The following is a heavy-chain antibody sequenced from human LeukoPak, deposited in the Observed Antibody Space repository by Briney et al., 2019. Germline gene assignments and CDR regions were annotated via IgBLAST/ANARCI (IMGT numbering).Heavy chain of an antibody. V-gene: IGHV3-7*01. CDR3: ARDSLVTGYSSSWYVYYYYGMDV. D-gene: IGHD6-13*01. CDR2: IKQDGSEK. CDR1: GFTFSSYW. Sequence: GGSLRLSCAASGFTFSSYWMSWVRQAPGKGLEWVANIKQDGSEKYYVDSVKGRFTISRDNAKNSLYLQMNSLRAEDTAVHYCARDSLVTGYSSSWYVYYYYGMDVWGQGTTVTVSS. J-gene: IGHJ6*02.